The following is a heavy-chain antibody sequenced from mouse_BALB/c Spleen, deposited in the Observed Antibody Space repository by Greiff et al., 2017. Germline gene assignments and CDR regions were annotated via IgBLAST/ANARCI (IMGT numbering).Heavy chain of an antibody. J-gene: IGHJ4*01. D-gene: IGHD2-1*01. CDR3: TSEGNYRYYYAMDY. Sequence: VQLQQSGPVLARPGASVKMSCKASGYSFTSYWMHWVKQRPGQGLEWIGAIYPGNSDTSYNQKFKGKAKLTAVTSASTAYMELSSLTNEDSAVYYCTSEGNYRYYYAMDYWGQGTSVTVSS. CDR2: IYPGNSDT. CDR1: GYSFTSYW. V-gene: IGHV1-5*01.